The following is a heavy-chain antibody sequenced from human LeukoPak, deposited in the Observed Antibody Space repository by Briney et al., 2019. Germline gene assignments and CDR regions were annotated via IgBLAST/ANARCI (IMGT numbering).Heavy chain of an antibody. CDR1: GFTFSDYY. D-gene: IGHD6-13*01. J-gene: IGHJ4*02. CDR3: AKVLSSSWGYFGF. Sequence: GGSLRLSCAASGFTFSDYYMSWIRQAPGKGLEWVSYISSSGSTIYYADSVKGRFTISRGNSKNTLYLQMNSLRAEDTAVYYCAKVLSSSWGYFGFWGQGTLVTVSS. CDR2: ISSSGSTI. V-gene: IGHV3-11*04.